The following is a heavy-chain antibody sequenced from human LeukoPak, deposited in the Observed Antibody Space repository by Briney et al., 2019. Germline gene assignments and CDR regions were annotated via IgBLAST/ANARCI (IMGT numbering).Heavy chain of an antibody. V-gene: IGHV3-66*01. CDR3: ARESRDYDILTGYQWVDY. D-gene: IGHD3-9*01. Sequence: GGSLRLSCAASGFTVSSNYMSWVRQAPGKGLEWVSVIYSGGSTYYADSVKGRFTISRDNSKNTLYLQMNSLRAEDTAVYYCARESRDYDILTGYQWVDYWGQGTLVTVSS. J-gene: IGHJ4*02. CDR1: GFTVSSNY. CDR2: IYSGGST.